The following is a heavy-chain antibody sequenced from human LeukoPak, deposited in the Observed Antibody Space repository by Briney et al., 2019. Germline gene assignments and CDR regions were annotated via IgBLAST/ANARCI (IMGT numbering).Heavy chain of an antibody. CDR3: ARDEFYSRAYPYCMDV. CDR1: GGSISSSRYY. D-gene: IGHD3-22*01. Sequence: SHSLSLTWTVSGGSISSSRYYSGWIRQTPGRGLEWFGTIYYSGSTCYTPSLTRRVPISVATSQNHFSQKLWSVTTAHATACFCARDEFYSRAYPYCMDVWGKGTTLTVSS. CDR2: IYYSGST. V-gene: IGHV4-39*07. J-gene: IGHJ6*03.